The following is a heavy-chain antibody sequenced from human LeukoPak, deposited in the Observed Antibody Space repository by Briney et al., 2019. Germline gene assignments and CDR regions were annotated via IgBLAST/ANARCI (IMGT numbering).Heavy chain of an antibody. J-gene: IGHJ6*03. CDR1: GYRFTSYW. D-gene: IGHD3-3*01. CDR3: ARLCDFWSGYYRKIHSYYYYYMDV. Sequence: GESLKISFQGSGYRFTSYWIGWVRPMPGKGLEWMGIIYPGDSDTRYSPSFQGQVTISADKSISTAYLQWSSLKASDTAMYYCARLCDFWSGYYRKIHSYYYYYMDVWGKGTTVTVSS. CDR2: IYPGDSDT. V-gene: IGHV5-51*01.